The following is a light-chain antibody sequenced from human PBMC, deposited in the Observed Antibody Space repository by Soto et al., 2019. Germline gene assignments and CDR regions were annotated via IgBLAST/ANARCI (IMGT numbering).Light chain of an antibody. V-gene: IGKV1-17*01. CDR1: QGIRYN. CDR3: LQDQAYPRT. CDR2: DTF. Sequence: DIQMTQSPSSLSASVGARVTITCRASQGIRYNLGWYQQRPGKAPERLIYDTFTLASGVPSRFSGSGSGTEFTLTIASLQPEDVATYYCLQDQAYPRTFGQGTKVELK. J-gene: IGKJ1*01.